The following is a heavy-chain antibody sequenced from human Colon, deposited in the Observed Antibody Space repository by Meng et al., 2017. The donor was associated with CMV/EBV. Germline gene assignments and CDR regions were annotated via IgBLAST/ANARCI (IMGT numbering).Heavy chain of an antibody. V-gene: IGHV4-59*08. D-gene: IGHD3-10*01. Sequence: SETLSLTCSVSGVAMSLDYWSWIRQAPGKGLEWIGHIYESGTTKYNPSLESRVTISADTSKNEFSLKLRSVTAADTAVYYCARQRRRINLLKGNEADFHGDMDVWGQGTTVTVSS. CDR2: IYESGTT. CDR1: GVAMSLDY. CDR3: ARQRRRINLLKGNEADFHGDMDV. J-gene: IGHJ6*02.